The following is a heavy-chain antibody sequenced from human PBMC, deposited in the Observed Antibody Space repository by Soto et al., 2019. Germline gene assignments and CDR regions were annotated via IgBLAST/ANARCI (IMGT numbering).Heavy chain of an antibody. D-gene: IGHD3-22*01. J-gene: IGHJ4*02. V-gene: IGHV3-30*03. CDR1: GFPFGDFG. CDR3: ARGTYYYDSSGYDY. CDR2: ISHDGSDK. Sequence: GGSLRLSCAASGFPFGDFGMHWLRQAPGKGLEWVAVISHDGSDKFYADSVKARFTISRDNSKNTLYLQMSGLRAEDTAVYYCARGTYYYDSSGYDYWGQGTLVTVSS.